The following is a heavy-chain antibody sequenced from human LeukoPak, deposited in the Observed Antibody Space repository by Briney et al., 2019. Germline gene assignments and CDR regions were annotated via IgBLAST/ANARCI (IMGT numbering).Heavy chain of an antibody. Sequence: GGSLRLSCAASGFTFSSYAMSWVRQAPGKGLEWVSAISGSGGSTYYADSVKGRFTISRDNPKNTLYLQMNSLRAEDTAVYYCATGGYSYGPGDYWGQGTLVTVSS. J-gene: IGHJ4*02. D-gene: IGHD5-18*01. CDR1: GFTFSSYA. CDR2: ISGSGGST. V-gene: IGHV3-23*01. CDR3: ATGGYSYGPGDY.